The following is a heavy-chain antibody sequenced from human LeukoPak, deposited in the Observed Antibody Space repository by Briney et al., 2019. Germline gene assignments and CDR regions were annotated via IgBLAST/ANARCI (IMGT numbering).Heavy chain of an antibody. CDR1: GGSFSGYY. CDR2: IYYSGGT. D-gene: IGHD5-24*01. Sequence: SETLSLTCAVYGGSFSGYYWSWIRQPPGKGLEWIGYIYYSGGTDYNPSLKSRVSISVDTSKTQFSLKLRSVTATDAAVYYVARPVTISGPYDDSDIWGQGTMVTVSP. V-gene: IGHV4-59*08. CDR3: ARPVTISGPYDDSDI. J-gene: IGHJ3*02.